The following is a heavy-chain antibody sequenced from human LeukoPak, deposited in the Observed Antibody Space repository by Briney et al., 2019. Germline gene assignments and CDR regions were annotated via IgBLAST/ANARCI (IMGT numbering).Heavy chain of an antibody. CDR1: GYTFTGYY. D-gene: IGHD3-22*01. J-gene: IGHJ4*02. Sequence: WASVKVSCKASGYTFTGYYMHWVRQAPGQPLEWIGWINPNSGGTNYAQKVQGRVTMTRDTSISTAYMEPSRLSSDDTAVYYCARADSSGSRYWGQGTLVTVSS. CDR3: ARADSSGSRY. V-gene: IGHV1-2*02. CDR2: INPNSGGT.